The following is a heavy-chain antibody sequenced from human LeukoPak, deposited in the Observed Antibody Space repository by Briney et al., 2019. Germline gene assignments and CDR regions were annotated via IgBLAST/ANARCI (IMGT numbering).Heavy chain of an antibody. CDR3: ARYDSRGSASTRFAY. Sequence: PSETLSLTCAVSGYSLGKNYYWGWIRQSPGKGLEWIGRIYGRASTSYNPSLMNRVPMSVDTSKNHFSLQLTSVTAADTAVYYCARYDSRGSASTRFAYWGPGILVTVSS. CDR2: IYGRAST. D-gene: IGHD3-10*02. J-gene: IGHJ4*02. V-gene: IGHV4-38-2*01. CDR1: GYSLGKNYY.